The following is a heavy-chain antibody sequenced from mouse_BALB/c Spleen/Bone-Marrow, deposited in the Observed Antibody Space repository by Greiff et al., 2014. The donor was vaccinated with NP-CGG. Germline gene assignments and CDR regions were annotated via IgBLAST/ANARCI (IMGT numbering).Heavy chain of an antibody. CDR2: ILPGSGST. V-gene: IGHV1-9*01. J-gene: IGHJ2*01. Sequence: QVQLQQSGADLMKPGASVKISCKATGYRFNSYWIEWVKQRPGHGLEWIGEILPGSGSTNFNEKFKGKATFTAYTSSNTACMQISSLTSEDSAVYYCARLGIRSFDYWGQGTTLTVSS. D-gene: IGHD3-1*01. CDR1: GYRFNSYW. CDR3: ARLGIRSFDY.